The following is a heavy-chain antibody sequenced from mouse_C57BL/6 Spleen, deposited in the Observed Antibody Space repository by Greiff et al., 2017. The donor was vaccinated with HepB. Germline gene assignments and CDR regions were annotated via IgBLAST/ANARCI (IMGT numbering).Heavy chain of an antibody. CDR1: GFSFNTYA. V-gene: IGHV10-1*01. J-gene: IGHJ4*01. CDR2: IRSKSNNYST. Sequence: EVQVVESGGGLVQPKGSLKLSCAASGFSFNTYAMNWVRQAPGKGLEWVARIRSKSNNYSTYYADSVKDRFTISRDDSESMLYLQMNNLKTEDTAMYYCVRHNYYGSSSHYYAMDYWGQGTSVTVSS. D-gene: IGHD1-1*01. CDR3: VRHNYYGSSSHYYAMDY.